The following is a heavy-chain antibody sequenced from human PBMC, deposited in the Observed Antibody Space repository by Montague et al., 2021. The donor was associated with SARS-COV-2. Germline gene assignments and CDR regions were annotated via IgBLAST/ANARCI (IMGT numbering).Heavy chain of an antibody. Sequence: SETLSLTCAVYGGSFSVYYWSWLRQSPRGGLEWIAEINHSGTANYNPSLKSRVSISVDTSKNQFTLKLTSVTAAGTAMYYCAKEREVVRAARTLVAFDLWGQGTMVTVSS. V-gene: IGHV4-34*01. CDR3: AKEREVVRAARTLVAFDL. D-gene: IGHD2-2*01. CDR2: INHSGTA. CDR1: GGSFSVYY. J-gene: IGHJ3*01.